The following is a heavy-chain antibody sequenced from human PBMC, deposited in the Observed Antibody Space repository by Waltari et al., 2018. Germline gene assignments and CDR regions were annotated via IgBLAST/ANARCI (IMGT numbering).Heavy chain of an antibody. CDR1: GGSISTYY. CDR3: ARGPGGSNWPHYFDY. Sequence: QVQLQESGPGLVKPSETLSLTCTVSGGSISTYYWSWIRQSAGEGLEWIGRIYTSGSTTYNPSLKSRVTMSIDTSKNHFSLKLISVTAADTAVYYCARGPGGSNWPHYFDYWGQGTRVTVSS. D-gene: IGHD1-26*01. V-gene: IGHV4-4*07. CDR2: IYTSGST. J-gene: IGHJ4*02.